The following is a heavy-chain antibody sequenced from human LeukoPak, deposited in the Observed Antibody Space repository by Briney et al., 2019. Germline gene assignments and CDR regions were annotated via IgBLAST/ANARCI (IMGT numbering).Heavy chain of an antibody. Sequence: GGSLRLSCAASGFTFSSYTMGWVRQAPGKGLEWVSEINDSGGNTYYARSVKGRFTISRDNSKNTVYLQMNSLRAEDTAVYHCAKDQGSNWNDGVAFDIWGQGTMVTVSS. D-gene: IGHD1-20*01. CDR2: INDSGGNT. V-gene: IGHV3-23*01. CDR1: GFTFSSYT. CDR3: AKDQGSNWNDGVAFDI. J-gene: IGHJ3*02.